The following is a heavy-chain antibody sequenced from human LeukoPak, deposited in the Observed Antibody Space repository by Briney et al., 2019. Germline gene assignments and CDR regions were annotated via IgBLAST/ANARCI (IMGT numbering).Heavy chain of an antibody. V-gene: IGHV4-31*03. CDR1: GGSISSGGYY. D-gene: IGHD4-17*01. Sequence: SETLSLTCTVSGGSISSGGYYWSWIRQHSGKGLEWIGYIYYSGSTYYNPSLKSRVTISVDTSKNQFSLKLSSVTAADTAVYYCAGNTVPRVSTYWYFDLWGRGTLVTVSS. J-gene: IGHJ2*01. CDR3: AGNTVPRVSTYWYFDL. CDR2: IYYSGST.